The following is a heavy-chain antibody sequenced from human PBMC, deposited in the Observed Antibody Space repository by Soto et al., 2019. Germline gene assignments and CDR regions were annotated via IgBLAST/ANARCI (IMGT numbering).Heavy chain of an antibody. CDR2: ISAYNGHT. V-gene: IGHV1-18*01. CDR3: ARVRIPMVRGVIITSVDTFDF. D-gene: IGHD3-10*01. CDR1: GYTFSTYG. Sequence: ASVKVSCKTSGYTFSTYGVSWVRQAPGQGLEWMGWISAYNGHTNYAQKFQGRVTMTTDTSTSADYMELRSLRSDDTAVYYCARVRIPMVRGVIITSVDTFDFWGQGTLVTVSS. J-gene: IGHJ4*02.